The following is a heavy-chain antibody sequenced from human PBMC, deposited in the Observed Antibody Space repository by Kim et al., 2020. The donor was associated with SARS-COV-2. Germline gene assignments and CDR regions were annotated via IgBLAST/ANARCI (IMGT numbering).Heavy chain of an antibody. CDR1: GYTLTELS. CDR3: ATGGLKAAAGTDGVWPSQYYYYYYYMDV. Sequence: ASVKVSCKVSGYTLTELSMHWVRQAPGKGLEWMGGFDPEDGETIYAQKFQGRVTMTEDTSTDTAYMELSSLRSEDTAVYYCATGGLKAAAGTDGVWPSQYYYYYYYMDVWGKGTTVTVSS. V-gene: IGHV1-24*01. D-gene: IGHD6-13*01. J-gene: IGHJ6*03. CDR2: FDPEDGET.